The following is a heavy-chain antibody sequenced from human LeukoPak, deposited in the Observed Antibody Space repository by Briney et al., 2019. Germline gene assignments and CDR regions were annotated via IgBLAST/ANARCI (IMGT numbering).Heavy chain of an antibody. J-gene: IGHJ4*02. CDR2: ISDSGSST. CDR1: GLTFSSYA. CDR3: AGKSPGWSMAFDH. Sequence: GGSLRRSCAASGLTFSSYAMSWVRQAPGKGLEWVSAISDSGSSTYYADSVKGRFTISRDNSKNTLYLQMNSLRTEDTAVYYCAGKSPGWSMAFDHWGQGTLVTVPS. V-gene: IGHV3-23*01. D-gene: IGHD2-8*01.